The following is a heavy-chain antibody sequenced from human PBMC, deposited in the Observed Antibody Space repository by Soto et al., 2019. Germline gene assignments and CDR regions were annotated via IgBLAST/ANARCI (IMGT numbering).Heavy chain of an antibody. Sequence: QVQLVESGGGVVQPGRSLRLSCAASGFTFSSYAMHWVRQAPGKGLEWVAVISYDGSNKYYADSVKGRFTISRDNSKNTLYLQMNSLRAEDTAVYYCARDMGYCSGGSCLAYYYYYGMDVWGQGTTVTVSS. J-gene: IGHJ6*02. D-gene: IGHD2-15*01. CDR1: GFTFSSYA. CDR3: ARDMGYCSGGSCLAYYYYYGMDV. CDR2: ISYDGSNK. V-gene: IGHV3-30-3*01.